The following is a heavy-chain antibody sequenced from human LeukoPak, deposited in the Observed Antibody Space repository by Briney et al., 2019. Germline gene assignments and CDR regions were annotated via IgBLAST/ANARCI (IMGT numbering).Heavy chain of an antibody. D-gene: IGHD6-19*01. CDR3: ARGSGWDFDY. CDR1: GGSITSSSYY. CDR2: IYYSGST. Sequence: SETLSLTCTVSGGSITSSSYYWDWIRQPPGKGLEWIGSIYYSGSTFYKPSLKSRVTISVDTPTNQFSLKLNSVTAADTAVYYCARGSGWDFDYWGEGTLVTVSS. J-gene: IGHJ4*02. V-gene: IGHV4-39*01.